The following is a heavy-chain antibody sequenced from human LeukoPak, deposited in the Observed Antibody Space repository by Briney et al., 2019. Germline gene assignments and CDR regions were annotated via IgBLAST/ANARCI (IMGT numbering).Heavy chain of an antibody. J-gene: IGHJ4*02. D-gene: IGHD3-10*01. Sequence: GGSLRLSCAASGFTFSSYSMNWVRQAPGKGLEWVSGISGSDNTAYYAVSVKGRFSIYRDDSTNTLYLQMDSLRAEDTAAYYCAKGADRFGEFDYWGQGTLVTVSS. CDR1: GFTFSSYS. V-gene: IGHV3-23*01. CDR2: ISGSDNTA. CDR3: AKGADRFGEFDY.